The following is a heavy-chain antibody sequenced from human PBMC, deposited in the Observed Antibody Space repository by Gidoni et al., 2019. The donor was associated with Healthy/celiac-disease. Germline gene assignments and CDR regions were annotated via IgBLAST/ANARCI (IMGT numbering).Heavy chain of an antibody. CDR1: GFTFSSYA. V-gene: IGHV3-23*01. CDR3: AKGLEVVWGPGVEGGAFDI. J-gene: IGHJ3*02. Sequence: EVQLLESGGGLVQPGGSLRLSCAASGFTFSSYAMSWVRQAPGKGLEWVSAISGSVGSTYYADSVKGRFTISRDNSKNTLYLQMNSLRAEDTAVYYCAKGLEVVWGPGVEGGAFDIWGQGTMVTVSS. CDR2: ISGSVGST. D-gene: IGHD3-16*01.